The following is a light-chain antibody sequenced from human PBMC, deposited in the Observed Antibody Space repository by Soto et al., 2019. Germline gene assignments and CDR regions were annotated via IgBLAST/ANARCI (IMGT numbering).Light chain of an antibody. J-gene: IGKJ3*01. CDR1: QSVSSY. V-gene: IGKV1-39*01. CDR2: TAS. CDR3: HQSYLAPLCA. Sequence: DIQMTQSPTSLSASVGDRVTITCRTSQSVSSYLNWYQQKPGKAPKLLIYTASSLQSVVPSRFSCSVSVTDFTLTISSLQPEDFATYYCHQSYLAPLCAFXPGTKVYI.